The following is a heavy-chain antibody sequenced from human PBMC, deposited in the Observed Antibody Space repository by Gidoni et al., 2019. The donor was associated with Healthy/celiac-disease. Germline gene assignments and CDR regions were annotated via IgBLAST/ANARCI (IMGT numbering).Heavy chain of an antibody. V-gene: IGHV3-21*01. CDR1: GFTFSSYS. CDR2: ISSSSSYI. Sequence: EVQLVESGGGLVKPGGSLSLSCAASGFTFSSYSMNWVRQAPGKGLEWVSSISSSSSYIYYADSVKGRFTIARDNAKNSLYLQMNSLRAEDTAVYYCARGREVVVIAGDAFDIWGQGTMVTVSS. CDR3: ARGREVVVIAGDAFDI. D-gene: IGHD2-21*01. J-gene: IGHJ3*02.